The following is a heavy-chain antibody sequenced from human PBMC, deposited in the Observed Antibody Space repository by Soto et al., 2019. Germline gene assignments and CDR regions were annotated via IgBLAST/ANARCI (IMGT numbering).Heavy chain of an antibody. CDR1: GGSISSSSYY. Sequence: QLQLQESGPGLVKPSETLSLTCTVSGGSISSSSYYWGWIRQPPGKGLEWSGSIYYSGSTYYNPSLKSRVTTSVDTSKNQFSLKLSSVTAADTAVYYCARTRVTKIKAKFAYWGQGTLVTVSS. V-gene: IGHV4-39*01. D-gene: IGHD4-17*01. CDR2: IYYSGST. J-gene: IGHJ4*02. CDR3: ARTRVTKIKAKFAY.